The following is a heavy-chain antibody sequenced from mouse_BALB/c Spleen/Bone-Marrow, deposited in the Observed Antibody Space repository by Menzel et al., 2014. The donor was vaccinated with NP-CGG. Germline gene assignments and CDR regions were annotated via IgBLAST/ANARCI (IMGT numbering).Heavy chain of an antibody. J-gene: IGHJ2*01. CDR3: AGGRGYFDY. CDR2: ISSGGSYT. CDR1: GFTFSSYA. D-gene: IGHD3-1*01. V-gene: IGHV5-9-4*01. Sequence: VQLKESGGGLVKPGGSLKLSCAASGFTFSSYAMSWVRQSPEKRLEWVAEISSGGSYTYYPDTVTGRFTISRDNAKNTLYLEMSSLRSEDTAMYYCAGGRGYFDYWGQGTTLTVSS.